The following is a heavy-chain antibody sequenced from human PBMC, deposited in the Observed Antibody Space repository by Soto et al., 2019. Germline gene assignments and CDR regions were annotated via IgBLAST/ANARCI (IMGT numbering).Heavy chain of an antibody. CDR1: GGSISSSSYY. D-gene: IGHD6-13*01. Sequence: SETLSLTCTVSGGSISSSSYYWGWIRQPPGKGLEWIGSIYYSGSTYYNPSLKSRVTISVDTSKNQFSLKLSSVTAADTAVYYCARPMLSSSWNFDYWGQGTLVTVSS. V-gene: IGHV4-39*01. CDR2: IYYSGST. CDR3: ARPMLSSSWNFDY. J-gene: IGHJ4*02.